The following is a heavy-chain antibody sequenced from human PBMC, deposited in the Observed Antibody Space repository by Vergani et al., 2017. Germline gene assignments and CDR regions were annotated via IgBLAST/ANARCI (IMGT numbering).Heavy chain of an antibody. Sequence: EVQLEESGGGLVLPGRSLRLSCVASGFTSAGYAMHWVRQAPGKGLEWVSGISWNSNSIGYADSVKGRFTISRDNAKNTLYLQMNSLRAEDTAVYYCARDPTPPGSGSHLDVWGKGTTVTVSS. J-gene: IGHJ6*04. CDR1: GFTSAGYA. V-gene: IGHV3-9*02. CDR3: ARDPTPPGSGSHLDV. CDR2: ISWNSNSI. D-gene: IGHD3-10*01.